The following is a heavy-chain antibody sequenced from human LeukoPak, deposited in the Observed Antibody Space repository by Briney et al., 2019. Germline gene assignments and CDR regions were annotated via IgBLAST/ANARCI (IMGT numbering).Heavy chain of an antibody. V-gene: IGHV4-38-2*02. CDR3: ARSGSNGYYPTRGYYFDY. CDR1: GYSISSANY. Sequence: PSETLSLTCTVSGYSISSANYWAWIRQPPGKALEWIGSIYHSGSTYYNPSLKSRVTISVDTSKNEFSLKLSSVTAADTAVYYCARSGSNGYYPTRGYYFDYWGQGTLVTVSS. CDR2: IYHSGST. J-gene: IGHJ4*02. D-gene: IGHD3-22*01.